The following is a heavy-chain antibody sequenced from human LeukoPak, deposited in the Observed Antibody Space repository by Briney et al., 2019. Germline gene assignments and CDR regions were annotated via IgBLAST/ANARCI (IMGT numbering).Heavy chain of an antibody. CDR2: ISAYNGNT. V-gene: IGHV1-18*01. J-gene: IGHJ4*02. CDR1: GYTFTSYG. CDR3: ARDRLTRAYYYDSSGYYRDC. Sequence: ASVKVPCKASGYTFTSYGISWVRQAPGQGLEWMGWISAYNGNTNYAQKLQGRVTMTTDTSTSTAYMELRSLRSDDTAVYYCARDRLTRAYYYDSSGYYRDCWGQGTLVTVSS. D-gene: IGHD3-22*01.